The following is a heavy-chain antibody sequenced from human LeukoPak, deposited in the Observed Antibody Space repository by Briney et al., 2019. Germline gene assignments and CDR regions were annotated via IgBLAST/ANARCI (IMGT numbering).Heavy chain of an antibody. Sequence: AGGSLRLSCAASGFTFSSYSMNWVRQAPGKGLEWVAGIQSNGRNKYYVDSVKGRFAITRDNSKSTLYLQVNSLRVEDTALYYCARESEGGTGTSCPDHWGQGTLVTVSS. CDR3: ARESEGGTGTSCPDH. J-gene: IGHJ4*02. CDR2: IQSNGRNK. D-gene: IGHD2-2*01. CDR1: GFTFSSYS. V-gene: IGHV3-30*03.